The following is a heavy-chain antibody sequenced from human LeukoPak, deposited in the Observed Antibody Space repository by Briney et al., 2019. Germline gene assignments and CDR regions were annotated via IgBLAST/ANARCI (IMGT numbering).Heavy chain of an antibody. J-gene: IGHJ6*02. Sequence: PGGSLRLSCAASGFTFSSYSMNWVRQAPGKGLEWVSYISSSSSTIYYADSVKGRFTISRDNAKNSLYLQMNSLRAEDTAVYYCARGYSSGWTYTGYCYGMDVWGQGTTVTVSS. V-gene: IGHV3-48*01. CDR1: GFTFSSYS. D-gene: IGHD6-19*01. CDR2: ISSSSSTI. CDR3: ARGYSSGWTYTGYCYGMDV.